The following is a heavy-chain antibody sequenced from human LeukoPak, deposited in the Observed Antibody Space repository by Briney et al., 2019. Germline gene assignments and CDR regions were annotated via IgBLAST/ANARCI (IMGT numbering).Heavy chain of an antibody. D-gene: IGHD3-16*01. J-gene: IGHJ6*03. CDR1: GGSISSGGYY. CDR2: IYHSGST. CDR3: ARVLGGGDYYYYYYMDV. Sequence: SENLSLTCTVSGGSISSGGYYWSWIRQPPGKGLEWIGYIYHSGSTYYNPSLKSRVTISVDRSKNQFSLKLSSVTAADTAVYYCARVLGGGDYYYYYYMDVWGKGTTVTVSS. V-gene: IGHV4-30-2*01.